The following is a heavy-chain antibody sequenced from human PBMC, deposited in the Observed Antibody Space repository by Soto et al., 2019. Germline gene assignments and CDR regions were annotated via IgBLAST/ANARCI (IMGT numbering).Heavy chain of an antibody. D-gene: IGHD2-15*01. CDR3: ARDCSGGSCYPGMDV. CDR1: GFTFSSYA. V-gene: IGHV3-23*01. J-gene: IGHJ6*02. Sequence: GGSLRLSCAASGFTFSSYAMSWVRQAPGKGLEWVSAISGSGGSTYYADSVKGRFTISRDNAKNSVYLQINSLRAEDTAVYFCARDCSGGSCYPGMDVWGQGTTVTVSS. CDR2: ISGSGGST.